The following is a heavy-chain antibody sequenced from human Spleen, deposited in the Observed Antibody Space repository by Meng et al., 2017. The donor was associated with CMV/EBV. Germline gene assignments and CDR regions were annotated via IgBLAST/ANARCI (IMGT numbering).Heavy chain of an antibody. CDR1: FTFTNAW. J-gene: IGHJ4*02. D-gene: IGHD2-2*01. CDR2: IKSKTAGGTT. V-gene: IGHV3-15*01. CDR3: TTDPACSSTSCKDY. Sequence: FTFTNAWRSWVRQAPGKGLEWVGRIKSKTAGGTTDYAAPVTGRFTISRDDSKNTLYLQMNSLKTEDTAVYYCTTDPACSSTSCKDYWGQGTLVTVSS.